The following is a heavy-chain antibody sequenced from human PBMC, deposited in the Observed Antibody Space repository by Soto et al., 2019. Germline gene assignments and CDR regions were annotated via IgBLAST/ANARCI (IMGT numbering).Heavy chain of an antibody. V-gene: IGHV1-18*01. D-gene: IGHD5-12*01. Sequence: ASVKVSCKASGYTFTSYGISWARQAPGQGLEWMGWISAYNGNTNYAQKLQGRVTMTTDTSTSTAYMELRSLRSDDTAVYYCARSRGYEYYYYYYYMDVWAKGPRSPSP. J-gene: IGHJ6*03. CDR1: GYTFTSYG. CDR2: ISAYNGNT. CDR3: ARSRGYEYYYYYYYMDV.